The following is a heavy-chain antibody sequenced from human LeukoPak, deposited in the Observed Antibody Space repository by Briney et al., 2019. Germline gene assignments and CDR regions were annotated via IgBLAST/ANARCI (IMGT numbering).Heavy chain of an antibody. CDR1: GGSITSSSYY. CDR3: ARGSDYVWGSYCYTGDFDY. V-gene: IGHV4-39*07. D-gene: IGHD3-16*02. CDR2: IYYTGGT. Sequence: SETLSLTCSVSGGSITSSSYYWGWIRQSPEKGLEWIGSIYYTGGTYYNPSLKSRVTISVDTSKNQFSLKLSSVTAADTAVYYCARGSDYVWGSYCYTGDFDYWGQGTLVTVSS. J-gene: IGHJ4*02.